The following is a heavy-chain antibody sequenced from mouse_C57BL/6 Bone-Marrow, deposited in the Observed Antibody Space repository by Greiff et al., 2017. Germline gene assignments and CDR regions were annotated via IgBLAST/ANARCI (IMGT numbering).Heavy chain of an antibody. CDR1: GFSLSTSGMG. CDR3: ARIRDYDVVYYAMDY. Sequence: QVTLKVSGPGILQSSQTLSLTCSFSGFSLSTSGMGVSWIRQPSGKGLEWRAHIYWDDDKRYNPSLKSRLTISKDTSRNQVFLKITSVDTADTATYYCARIRDYDVVYYAMDYWGQGTSVTVSS. CDR2: IYWDDDK. D-gene: IGHD2-4*01. V-gene: IGHV8-12*01. J-gene: IGHJ4*01.